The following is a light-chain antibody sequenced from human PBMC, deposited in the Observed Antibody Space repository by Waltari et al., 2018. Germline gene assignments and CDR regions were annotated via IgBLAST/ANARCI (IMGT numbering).Light chain of an antibody. V-gene: IGLV5-45*02. J-gene: IGLJ2*01. CDR1: SGINVGTYR. CDR2: YKSDSAK. CDR3: MIWHSSAVV. Sequence: QAVLTQPSSLSESPGASASLTCTLRSGINVGTYRIYWYQQKPGSPPQYLLRYKSDSAKQQGSGVPSRFSGSKDASANAGILLISGLQSEDEADYYCMIWHSSAVVFGGGTKLTVL.